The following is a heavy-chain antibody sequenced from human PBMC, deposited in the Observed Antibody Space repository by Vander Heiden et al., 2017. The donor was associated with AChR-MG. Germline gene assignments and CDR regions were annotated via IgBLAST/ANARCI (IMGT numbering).Heavy chain of an antibody. CDR3: AKIQQLVRYYYGMDV. D-gene: IGHD6-13*01. J-gene: IGHJ6*02. CDR1: GFTFSGYA. Sequence: EVQLFESGGGLVQPGGSLRLSCAASGFTFSGYAMSWVRQAPGKGLEWVSAISGSGGSTYYADSVKGRFTISRDNSKNTLYLQMNSLRAEDTAVYYCAKIQQLVRYYYGMDVWGQGTTVTVSS. V-gene: IGHV3-23*01. CDR2: ISGSGGST.